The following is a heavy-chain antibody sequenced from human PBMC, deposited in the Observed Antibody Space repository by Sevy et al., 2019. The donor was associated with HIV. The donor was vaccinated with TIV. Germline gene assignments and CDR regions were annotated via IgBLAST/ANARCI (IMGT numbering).Heavy chain of an antibody. CDR1: GFTFSDYN. J-gene: IGHJ4*02. CDR3: AGGPWGGGLDH. D-gene: IGHD3-16*01. Sequence: GGSLRLSCAASGFTFSDYNMNWIRQAPGKGLEWVSYISSSGSTIYYADSVKGRFTISRDNAKNSLYLQMNSLSAEDTAGDYGAGGPWGGGLDHWGQGTLVTVSS. V-gene: IGHV3-11*01. CDR2: ISSSGSTI.